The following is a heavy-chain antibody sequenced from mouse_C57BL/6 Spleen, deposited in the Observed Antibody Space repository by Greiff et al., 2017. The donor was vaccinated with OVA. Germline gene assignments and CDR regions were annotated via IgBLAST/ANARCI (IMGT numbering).Heavy chain of an antibody. CDR2: INPYNGDT. Sequence: VQLQQSGPELVKPGDSVKISCKASGYSFTGYFMNWVMQSHGKSLEWIGRINPYNGDTFYNQKFKGKATLTVDKSSSTAHMELRSLTSEDSAVYYCARGNSNFYYFDYWGQGTTLTVSS. CDR3: ARGNSNFYYFDY. V-gene: IGHV1-20*01. CDR1: GYSFTGYF. J-gene: IGHJ2*01. D-gene: IGHD2-5*01.